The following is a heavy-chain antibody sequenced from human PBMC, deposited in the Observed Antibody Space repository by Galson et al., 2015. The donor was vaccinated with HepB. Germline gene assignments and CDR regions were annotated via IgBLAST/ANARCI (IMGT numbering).Heavy chain of an antibody. D-gene: IGHD3-10*01. CDR2: LSFDGSNK. V-gene: IGHV3-30*04. CDR3: ARGALWSPRHLFNYNGLDV. CDR1: AFTFSSYA. Sequence: SLRLSCAASAFTFSSYAMHWVCQAPGKGLEWVAVLSFDGSNKYYSDSVKGRFTIPRDNSKNTLYLQMTSLRAEDTAVYYCARGALWSPRHLFNYNGLDVWGQGTTVTVSS. J-gene: IGHJ6*02.